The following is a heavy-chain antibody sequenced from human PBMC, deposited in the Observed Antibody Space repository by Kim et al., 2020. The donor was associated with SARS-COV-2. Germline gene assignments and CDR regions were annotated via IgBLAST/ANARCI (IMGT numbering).Heavy chain of an antibody. D-gene: IGHD3-10*01. J-gene: IGHJ4*02. CDR3: ARAREYYGSGTYYPYYFDY. CDR2: ISSGSSYI. V-gene: IGHV3-21*01. Sequence: GGSLRLSCAASGFTFSSYSMTWVRQAPGKGLEWVSSISSGSSYIYYADSVKGRFTISRDNARNSLYLQMNSLRGEDTAVYYCARAREYYGSGTYYPYYFDYWGRGTLVTVSS. CDR1: GFTFSSYS.